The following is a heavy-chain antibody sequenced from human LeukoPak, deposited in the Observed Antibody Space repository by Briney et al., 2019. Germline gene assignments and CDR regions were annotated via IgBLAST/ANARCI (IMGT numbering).Heavy chain of an antibody. D-gene: IGHD3-10*01. V-gene: IGHV1-46*01. CDR1: GYTFTKYY. Sequence: ASVKVSCKASGYTFTKYYIHWARQAPGQGLEWMGLINPTGGTTTYAQKFQGRVTMTTDTSTSTAYMELRSLRSDDTAVYYCASLDPYGPWGQGTLVTVSS. CDR3: ASLDPYGP. J-gene: IGHJ5*02. CDR2: INPTGGTT.